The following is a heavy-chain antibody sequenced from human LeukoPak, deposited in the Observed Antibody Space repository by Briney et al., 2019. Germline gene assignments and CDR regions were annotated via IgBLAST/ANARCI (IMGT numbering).Heavy chain of an antibody. V-gene: IGHV4-34*01. CDR1: GGSFSGYY. CDR3: ARGGGTWSGYYYWFDP. Sequence: TSETLSLTCAVYGGSFSGYYWSWIRQPPGKGLEWIGEINHSGSTNYNPSLKSRVTISVDTSKNQFSLKLSSVTAADTAVYYCARGGGTWSGYYYWFDPWGQGTLVTVSS. CDR2: INHSGST. D-gene: IGHD3-3*01. J-gene: IGHJ5*02.